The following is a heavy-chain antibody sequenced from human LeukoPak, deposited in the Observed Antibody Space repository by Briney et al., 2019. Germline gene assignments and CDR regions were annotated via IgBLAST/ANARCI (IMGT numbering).Heavy chain of an antibody. CDR1: GYTFISYG. Sequence: ASVKVSCKASGYTFISYGISWVRQAPGQGLEWMGRISGYNGNTNYAQKFQARVTMTTDTSTSTAYMELRSLRSDDTAVYFCARVLCSGGGCYSLFDYWGQGTLVTVPS. D-gene: IGHD2-15*01. CDR2: ISGYNGNT. V-gene: IGHV1-18*01. CDR3: ARVLCSGGGCYSLFDY. J-gene: IGHJ4*02.